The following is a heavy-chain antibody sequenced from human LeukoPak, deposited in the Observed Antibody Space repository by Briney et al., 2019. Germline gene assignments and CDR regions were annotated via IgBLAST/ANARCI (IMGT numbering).Heavy chain of an antibody. CDR3: ASGRRSSSPDFDY. CDR1: GYSFTSYW. V-gene: IGHV5-51*01. Sequence: GESLKISCKGSGYSFTSYWIGWVRQMPGKGPEWMGIIYPGDSDTRYSPSFQGQVTISADKSISTAYLQWSSLKASDTAMYYCASGRRSSSPDFDYWGQGTLVTVSS. J-gene: IGHJ4*02. D-gene: IGHD6-13*01. CDR2: IYPGDSDT.